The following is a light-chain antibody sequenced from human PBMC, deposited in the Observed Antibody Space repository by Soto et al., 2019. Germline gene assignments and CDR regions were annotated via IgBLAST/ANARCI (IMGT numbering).Light chain of an antibody. V-gene: IGKV3-11*01. J-gene: IGKJ5*01. CDR2: NAS. Sequence: EIVLTQSPATLSLSPGERAILSCRASQSVSTFLAWFQQKPGQPPRLLIYNASNRTTGIPARFSGSGSGTDFTLTIGSLEPEDFAVYYCQQRGDWPPITFGQGTRLEMK. CDR3: QQRGDWPPIT. CDR1: QSVSTF.